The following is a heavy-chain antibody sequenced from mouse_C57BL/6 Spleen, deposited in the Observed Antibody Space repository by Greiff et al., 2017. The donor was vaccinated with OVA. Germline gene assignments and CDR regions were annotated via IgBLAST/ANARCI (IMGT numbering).Heavy chain of an antibody. D-gene: IGHD1-1*01. Sequence: VQLQQPGAELVKPGASVKLNRKATGSPFTSYWMHWVKQRPGRGLAWIGRIDPTSGGTQYNEKFQSKATLTVDKTSRPANMQLSSLTSEDSAVYDGARERSYYGSSPYAMDYWGQGTSVTVSS. J-gene: IGHJ4*01. CDR2: IDPTSGGT. CDR3: ARERSYYGSSPYAMDY. CDR1: GSPFTSYW. V-gene: IGHV1-62-3*01.